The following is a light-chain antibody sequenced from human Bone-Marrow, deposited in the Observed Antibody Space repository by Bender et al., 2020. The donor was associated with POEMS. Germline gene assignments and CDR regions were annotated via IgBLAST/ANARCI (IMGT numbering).Light chain of an antibody. V-gene: IGLV3-1*01. CDR3: LAWDSTTGV. CDR2: EDS. J-gene: IGLJ1*01. CDR1: NLGEKY. Sequence: SYEVTQPPSVSVSPGQTASLTCSGDNLGEKYVCWYQQKPGQSPLLVMYEDSKRPSGIPARFSGSISGNTAALTISGTQTTDEADYYCLAWDSTTGVFGAGTKVTVL.